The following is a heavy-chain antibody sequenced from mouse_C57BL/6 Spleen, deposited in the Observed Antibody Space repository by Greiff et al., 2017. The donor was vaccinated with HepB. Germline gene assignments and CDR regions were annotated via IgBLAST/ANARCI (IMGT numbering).Heavy chain of an antibody. Sequence: QVQLQQSGPELVKPGASVKISCKASGYSFTSYYIHWVKQRPGQGLEWIGWIYPGSGNTKYNEKFKGKATLTADTSSSTAYMQLSSLTSEDSAVYYCARFDYDGEGGLYAMDYWGQGTSVTVSS. CDR3: ARFDYDGEGGLYAMDY. CDR1: GYSFTSYY. D-gene: IGHD2-4*01. J-gene: IGHJ4*01. V-gene: IGHV1-66*01. CDR2: IYPGSGNT.